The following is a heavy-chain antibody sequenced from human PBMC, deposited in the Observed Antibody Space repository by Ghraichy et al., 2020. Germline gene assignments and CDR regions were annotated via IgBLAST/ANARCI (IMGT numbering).Heavy chain of an antibody. V-gene: IGHV3-23*01. CDR1: GFTFSSYA. J-gene: IGHJ4*02. D-gene: IGHD3-16*02. Sequence: GGSLRLSCAASGFTFSSYAMSWVRQAPGKGLEWVSAISGSGGSTYYADSVKGRFTISRDNSKNTLYLQMNSLRAEDTAVYYCAKDSNDYVWGSYRYASYFDYWGQGTLVTVSS. CDR2: ISGSGGST. CDR3: AKDSNDYVWGSYRYASYFDY.